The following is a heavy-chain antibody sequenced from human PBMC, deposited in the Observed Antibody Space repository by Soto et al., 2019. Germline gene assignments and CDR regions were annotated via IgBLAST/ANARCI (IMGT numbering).Heavy chain of an antibody. J-gene: IGHJ5*02. Sequence: QVQLQESGPGLVKPSGTLSLTCGVSGGSISSSKWWSWVRQPPGQGLEWIGEIYHSGSTNYNSSLKSRVTLSVDKSKNQFSLKLSSGTAADTALDYCASKGYADYGWFDPWGQGMPVTVSS. CDR3: ASKGYADYGWFDP. V-gene: IGHV4-4*02. CDR2: IYHSGST. D-gene: IGHD4-17*01. CDR1: GGSISSSKW.